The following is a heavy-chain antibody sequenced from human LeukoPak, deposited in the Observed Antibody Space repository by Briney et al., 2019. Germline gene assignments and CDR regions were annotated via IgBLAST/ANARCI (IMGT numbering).Heavy chain of an antibody. Sequence: PSETLSLTCAVYGGSFSGYYWSWIRQPPGKGLEWIGEINHSGNTNYNPSLKSRVTISVDTSKNQFSLKLSSVTAADTAVYYCARVQYSSSVDSWGQGTLVTVSS. CDR1: GGSFSGYY. V-gene: IGHV4-34*01. CDR2: INHSGNT. J-gene: IGHJ4*02. D-gene: IGHD6-6*01. CDR3: ARVQYSSSVDS.